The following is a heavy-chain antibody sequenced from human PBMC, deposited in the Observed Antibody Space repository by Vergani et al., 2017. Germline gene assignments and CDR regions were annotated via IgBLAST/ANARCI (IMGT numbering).Heavy chain of an antibody. V-gene: IGHV4-59*01. CDR2: IYYTGST. J-gene: IGHJ4*02. Sequence: QVQLQESGPGLVKPSETLSLTCTVSGGSISSYYWTWIRQPPGKGLEWIGNIYYTGSTNYNPSLQSRGTMSVDTSNNQFSLRLSSVTAADTAVYYCSRGWVSGWYGELGYWGQGTLVTVSS. CDR1: GGSISSYY. D-gene: IGHD6-19*01. CDR3: SRGWVSGWYGELGY.